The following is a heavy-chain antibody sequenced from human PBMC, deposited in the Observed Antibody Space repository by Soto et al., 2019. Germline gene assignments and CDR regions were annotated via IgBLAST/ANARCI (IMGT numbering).Heavy chain of an antibody. J-gene: IGHJ4*02. CDR3: AREIATTGLYYFDY. D-gene: IGHD6-13*01. CDR2: MNSDGSSI. CDR1: GFTFSSYW. Sequence: PGGSLRLSCAASGFTFSSYWMHWVRQAPGKGLVWVSRMNSDGSSITYADSVKGRFTISRDSAKNTMYLQVHSLRAEDTAVYYSAREIATTGLYYFDYWGQGTLVTVSS. V-gene: IGHV3-74*01.